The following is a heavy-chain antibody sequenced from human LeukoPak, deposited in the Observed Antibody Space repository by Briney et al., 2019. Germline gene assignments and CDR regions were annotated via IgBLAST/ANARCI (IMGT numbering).Heavy chain of an antibody. CDR2: IYYSGST. Sequence: SETLSLTCTVSGGSISSYYWSWIRQPPGKGLEWIGYIYYSGSTNYNPSLKSRVTISVDTSKNQFSLKLSSVTAADTAVYYCARDDSSGYYDYWGQGALVTVSS. CDR1: GGSISSYY. CDR3: ARDDSSGYYDY. D-gene: IGHD3-22*01. J-gene: IGHJ4*02. V-gene: IGHV4-59*01.